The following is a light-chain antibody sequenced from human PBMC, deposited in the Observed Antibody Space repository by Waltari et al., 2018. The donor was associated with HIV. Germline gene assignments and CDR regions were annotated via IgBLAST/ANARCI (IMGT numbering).Light chain of an antibody. CDR3: QQRSNWPLT. V-gene: IGKV3-11*01. Sequence: EIVLTQSPATLSFSPGERATHSCRASQNVSSSLAWYQQKPGQPPRLLIYSASNRASGIPARFSGSGSGADFTLTISSLEPEDFAIYYCQQRSNWPLTFGGGTKVDI. CDR2: SAS. J-gene: IGKJ4*01. CDR1: QNVSSS.